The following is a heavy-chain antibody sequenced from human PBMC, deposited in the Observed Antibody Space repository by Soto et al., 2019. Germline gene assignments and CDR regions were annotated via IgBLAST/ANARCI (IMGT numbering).Heavy chain of an antibody. CDR3: ATLGHYDFWSGFRKGNWFDP. Sequence: QVQLQQWGAGLLKPSETVSLTCAVYGGSFIGYYGTWIRQPPGKGLEWIGEINHSGSTNYNPSLKSRVTISADTSKNQFSLRLNSVTAAGTAVYYCATLGHYDFWSGFRKGNWFDPWGQGTLVTVSS. CDR1: GGSFIGYY. J-gene: IGHJ5*02. V-gene: IGHV4-34*01. CDR2: INHSGST. D-gene: IGHD3-3*01.